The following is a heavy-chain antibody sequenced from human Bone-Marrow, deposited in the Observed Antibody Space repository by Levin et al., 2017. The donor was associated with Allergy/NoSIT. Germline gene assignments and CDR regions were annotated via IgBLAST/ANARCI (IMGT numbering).Heavy chain of an antibody. D-gene: IGHD3-10*01. V-gene: IGHV3-23*01. CDR3: AKGGYSGLGRPVPFDY. CDR1: GFTFSSYA. Sequence: PGGSLRLSCAASGFTFSSYAMSWVRQAPGKGLEWVSVISGTGDSTYYADSVKGRLTISRDNSKNTVYLQMNSLRAEDTAIYYCAKGGYSGLGRPVPFDYWGQGTLVTVSS. CDR2: ISGTGDST. J-gene: IGHJ4*02.